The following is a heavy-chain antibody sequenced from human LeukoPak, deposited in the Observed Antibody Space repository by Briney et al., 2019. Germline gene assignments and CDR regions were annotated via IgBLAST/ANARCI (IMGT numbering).Heavy chain of an antibody. Sequence: GGSLRLSCAASGFTFSSYAMTWVRQAPGKGLEWVSVISGTGDSTYYADSVKGRFTISRDNSKNTLYLQMNSLTAEDTAVYYCAKEDSRGHWFDYWGQGTLVTVSS. J-gene: IGHJ4*02. D-gene: IGHD3-22*01. CDR3: AKEDSRGHWFDY. CDR2: ISGTGDST. V-gene: IGHV3-23*01. CDR1: GFTFSSYA.